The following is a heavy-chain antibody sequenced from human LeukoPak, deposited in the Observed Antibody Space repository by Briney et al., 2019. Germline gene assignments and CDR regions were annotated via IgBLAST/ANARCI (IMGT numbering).Heavy chain of an antibody. J-gene: IGHJ4*02. D-gene: IGHD3-22*01. CDR3: ARGQDYYDSSGYNY. CDR1: GYTFTSYY. V-gene: IGHV1-46*01. Sequence: ASVKVSCTASGYTFTSYYIHFVRQAPGQGLEWMGAIIPSGGSTAYSQKFQGRLTLTRDTSTSTVYMEVSSLRAEDTAVYYCARGQDYYDSSGYNYWGQGTLVTVSS. CDR2: IIPSGGST.